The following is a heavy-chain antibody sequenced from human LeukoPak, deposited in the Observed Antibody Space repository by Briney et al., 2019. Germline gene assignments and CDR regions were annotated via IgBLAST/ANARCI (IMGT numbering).Heavy chain of an antibody. V-gene: IGHV3-23*01. CDR2: IGRGDGTT. J-gene: IGHJ4*02. CDR3: AKDPDILTGYFDY. CDR1: GFTFSSHA. Sequence: GGSLRLSCAASGFTFSSHAMRWVRQAPGKGLEWVSAIGRGDGTTFYADSVKGRFTISRDNSKNTLYLQMNSLRAEDTAVYYCAKDPDILTGYFDYWGQGTLVTVSS. D-gene: IGHD3-9*01.